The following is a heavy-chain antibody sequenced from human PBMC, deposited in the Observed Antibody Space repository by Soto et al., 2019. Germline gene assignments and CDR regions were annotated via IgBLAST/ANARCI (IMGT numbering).Heavy chain of an antibody. CDR1: GFSLSTSGMC. J-gene: IGHJ4*02. D-gene: IGHD3-9*01. CDR3: ATVRYFDRASDY. Sequence: SGPTLVNPTQTLTLTCTFSGFSLSTSGMCVSWIRQHPGKGLEWIGFIYYSGGTYYNPSLKSRLTISVDTSKNQFSLKLNSVTAADTAVYYCATVRYFDRASDYWGQGTLVTVS. CDR2: IYYSGGT. V-gene: IGHV4-31*03.